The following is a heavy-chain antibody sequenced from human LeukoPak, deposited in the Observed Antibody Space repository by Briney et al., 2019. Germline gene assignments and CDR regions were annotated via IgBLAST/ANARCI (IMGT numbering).Heavy chain of an antibody. J-gene: IGHJ3*02. Sequence: PGGSLRLSCAVSGFTFSSYSMNWVRQAPGRGLEWVSSISTSSSYIYYADSLKGRFTVSRHNAKKSLYLQMNSLRAEDTAVYYCARSLPGPALFDAFDIWGQGTMVTVSS. CDR2: ISTSSSYI. V-gene: IGHV3-21*01. D-gene: IGHD3-16*02. CDR3: ARSLPGPALFDAFDI. CDR1: GFTFSSYS.